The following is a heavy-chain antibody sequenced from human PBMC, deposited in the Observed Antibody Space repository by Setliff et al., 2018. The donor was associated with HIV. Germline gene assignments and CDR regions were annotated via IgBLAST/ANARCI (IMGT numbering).Heavy chain of an antibody. Sequence: GESLKISCAASGFTFSSYWIHWVRQAPGKGLVWVSRISADGSDTSYADSVKGRFTISRDNAMSTAFLQMNSVRGEDTALYYCSLGYCSGDSCYSDPEVAFDIWGHGTMVTVSS. CDR2: ISADGSDT. D-gene: IGHD2-15*01. J-gene: IGHJ3*02. CDR3: SLGYCSGDSCYSDPEVAFDI. CDR1: GFTFSSYW. V-gene: IGHV3-74*01.